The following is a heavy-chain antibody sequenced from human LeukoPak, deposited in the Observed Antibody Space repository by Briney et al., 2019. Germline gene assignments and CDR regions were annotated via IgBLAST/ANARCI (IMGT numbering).Heavy chain of an antibody. D-gene: IGHD3-9*01. Sequence: ASLRVSCKASGYTLNHYGISTVREAPGQRREWMGGVSSYNGETNYAQKFHGRVAMSTETYMSTAYIEVRSLRFDDTTMYYCAKDWHILTGRNCFDPWGEGALGTVSS. V-gene: IGHV1-18*01. CDR2: VSSYNGET. J-gene: IGHJ5*02. CDR1: GYTLNHYG. CDR3: AKDWHILTGRNCFDP.